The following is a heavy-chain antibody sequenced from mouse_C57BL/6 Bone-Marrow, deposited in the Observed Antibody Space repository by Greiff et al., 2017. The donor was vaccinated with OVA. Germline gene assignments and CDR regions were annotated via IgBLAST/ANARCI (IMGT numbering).Heavy chain of an antibody. CDR2: IRNKANGYTT. CDR1: GFTFTDYY. D-gene: IGHD2-14*01. CDR3: ARGTPYYYAMDY. Sequence: EVQVVESGGGLVQPGGSLSLSCAASGFTFTDYYMSWVRQPPGKALEWLGFIRNKANGYTTEYSASVKGRFTISRDNSQSILYLQMNALRAEDSATYYCARGTPYYYAMDYWGQGTSVTVSS. J-gene: IGHJ4*01. V-gene: IGHV7-3*01.